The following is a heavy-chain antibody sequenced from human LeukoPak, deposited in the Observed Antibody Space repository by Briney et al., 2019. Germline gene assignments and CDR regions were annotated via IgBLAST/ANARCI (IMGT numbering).Heavy chain of an antibody. Sequence: GGSLRFSCAASGFTFSSYWMSWVRQAPGKGLEWVANIKQDGSEKYYVDSVKGRFTISRDNAKNSLYLQMNSLRAEDTAVYYCARDLGNIAVAATHFDYWGQGTLVTVSS. CDR2: IKQDGSEK. D-gene: IGHD6-19*01. CDR3: ARDLGNIAVAATHFDY. CDR1: GFTFSSYW. V-gene: IGHV3-7*01. J-gene: IGHJ4*02.